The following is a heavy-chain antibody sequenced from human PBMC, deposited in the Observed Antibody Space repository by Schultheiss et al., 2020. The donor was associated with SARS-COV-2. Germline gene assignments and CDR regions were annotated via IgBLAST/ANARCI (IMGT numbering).Heavy chain of an antibody. J-gene: IGHJ6*02. Sequence: SETLSLTCTVSGASISGYYWSWIRQSPGKGLEWIGEINHSGSTNYNPSLKSRVTISVDTSKNQFSLQLNSVTPEDTAVYYCVRVVDYYYGMDVWGQGTTVTVSS. CDR1: GASISGYY. CDR3: VRVVDYYYGMDV. CDR2: INHSGST. V-gene: IGHV4-34*01.